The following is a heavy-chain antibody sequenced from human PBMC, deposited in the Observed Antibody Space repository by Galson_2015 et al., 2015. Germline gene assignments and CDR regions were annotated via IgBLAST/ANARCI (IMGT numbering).Heavy chain of an antibody. CDR2: IYRDGSS. Sequence: SLRLSCAASGFTVATHYMSWVRQAPGKGLEWVSVIYRDGSSFHGDSVTGRFAIFSESSKNALYRQMNNLRAEDTAVYYCARAPVRDYGDWHVYWRQGALIAVSS. D-gene: IGHD4-17*01. V-gene: IGHV3-53*01. J-gene: IGHJ4*02. CDR1: GFTVATHY. CDR3: ARAPVRDYGDWHVY.